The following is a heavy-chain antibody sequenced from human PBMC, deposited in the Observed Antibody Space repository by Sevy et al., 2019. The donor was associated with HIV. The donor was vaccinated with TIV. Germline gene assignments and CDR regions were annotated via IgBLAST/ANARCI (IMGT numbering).Heavy chain of an antibody. J-gene: IGHJ4*02. CDR2: ISYDGRNNK. CDR3: ARDRGEILSSAFDY. Sequence: GGSLRLSCAASGFTFSDYRLHWVRQAPGKGLEWVAVISYDGRNNKYNADSVKGRFTISRDNSKNTVYLQMNSLRAEDTAMYYCARDRGEILSSAFDYWGQGTLVTVSS. V-gene: IGHV3-30*03. D-gene: IGHD3-16*01. CDR1: GFTFSDYR.